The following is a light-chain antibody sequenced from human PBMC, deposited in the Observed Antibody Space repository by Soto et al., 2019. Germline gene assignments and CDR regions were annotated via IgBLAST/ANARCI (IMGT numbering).Light chain of an antibody. CDR2: DAS. J-gene: IGKJ1*01. CDR1: QSISSW. CDR3: QHYNSYSEA. Sequence: DIHMTQSPSTLSASVGDRVTINCRASQSISSWLAWYQQKPGKAPKLLIYDASSLESGVPSRFSGSGSGTEFTLTISSLQPDDFATYYCQHYNSYSEAFGQGTKVDIK. V-gene: IGKV1-5*01.